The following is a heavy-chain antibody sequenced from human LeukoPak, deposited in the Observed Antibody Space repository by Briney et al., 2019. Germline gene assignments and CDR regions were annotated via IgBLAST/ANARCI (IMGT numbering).Heavy chain of an antibody. CDR2: INHSGST. V-gene: IGHV4-34*01. CDR1: GGSFSGYY. D-gene: IGHD1-1*01. Sequence: SETLSLTCAVYGGSFSGYYWSWIRQPPGKGLEWIGEINHSGSTNYNPSLKSRATISVDTSKNQFSLKLSSVTAADTAVYYCAGPNVASGYYFDYWGQGTLVTVSS. CDR3: AGPNVASGYYFDY. J-gene: IGHJ4*02.